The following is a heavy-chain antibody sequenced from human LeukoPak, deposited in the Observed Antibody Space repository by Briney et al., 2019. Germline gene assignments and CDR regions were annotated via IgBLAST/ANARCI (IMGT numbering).Heavy chain of an antibody. CDR1: GFTFSPYA. Sequence: GGSLRLSCTVSGFTFSPYAMSWVRQAPGKGLEWVSVIYSGGSTYYADSVKGRFTISRDNSKNTLYLQMNSLRAEDTAVYYCARGDSVVTAAYWGQGTLVTVSS. V-gene: IGHV3-53*01. CDR3: ARGDSVVTAAY. J-gene: IGHJ4*02. CDR2: IYSGGST. D-gene: IGHD2-21*02.